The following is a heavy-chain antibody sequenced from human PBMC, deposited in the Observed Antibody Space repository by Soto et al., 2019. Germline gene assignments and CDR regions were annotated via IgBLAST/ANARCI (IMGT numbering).Heavy chain of an antibody. CDR1: GGSISSYY. D-gene: IGHD2-15*01. CDR3: ARRPTYCSGGSCSEDAFDI. CDR2: TYYSGST. Sequence: SETLSLTCPVSGGSISSYYWSWIRQPPGKGLEWIGYTYYSGSTNYNPSLKSRVTISVDTSKNQFSLKLSSVTAADTAVYYCARRPTYCSGGSCSEDAFDIWGQGTMVTVSS. V-gene: IGHV4-59*08. J-gene: IGHJ3*02.